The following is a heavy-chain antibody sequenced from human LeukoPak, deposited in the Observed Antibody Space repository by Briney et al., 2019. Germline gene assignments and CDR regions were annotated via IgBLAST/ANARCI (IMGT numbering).Heavy chain of an antibody. Sequence: GGSLRLSCAASGFTFSSYAMSWVRQAPGKGLEWVSDISGGGGSTYYADSVKGRFTISRDNSKNTLYLQMNSLRGEDTAVYYCAKDQLTGSRSFYFDYWGQGTLVTVSS. CDR1: GFTFSSYA. D-gene: IGHD2-8*02. CDR3: AKDQLTGSRSFYFDY. V-gene: IGHV3-23*01. J-gene: IGHJ4*02. CDR2: ISGGGGST.